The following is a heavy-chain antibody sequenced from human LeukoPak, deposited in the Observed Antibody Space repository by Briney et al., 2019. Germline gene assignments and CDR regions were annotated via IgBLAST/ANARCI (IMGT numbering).Heavy chain of an antibody. CDR2: INPNSGGT. D-gene: IGHD2/OR15-2a*01. V-gene: IGHV1-2*02. CDR1: GYTFTGYY. J-gene: IGHJ3*02. CDR3: ARDLYFLKAAPAGDAFDI. Sequence: ASAKVSCKASGYTFTGYYMHWVRQAPGQGLEWMGWINPNSGGTNYAQKFQGRVTMTRDTSISTAYMELSRLRSDDTAVYYCARDLYFLKAAPAGDAFDIWGQGTMVTVSS.